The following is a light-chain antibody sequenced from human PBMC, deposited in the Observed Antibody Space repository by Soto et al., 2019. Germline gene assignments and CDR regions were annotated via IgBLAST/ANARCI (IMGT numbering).Light chain of an antibody. CDR3: QQYGNSRWT. Sequence: EIVLTQSPGTLSLSPGERATLSCRASQSVSSSYLAWYQQKPGQAPRLLIYGVSSRATGIPDRFSGSGSGTDFTLTISRLEPEDFAVYYCQQYGNSRWTFGQGTKVEIK. V-gene: IGKV3-20*01. CDR1: QSVSSSY. CDR2: GVS. J-gene: IGKJ1*01.